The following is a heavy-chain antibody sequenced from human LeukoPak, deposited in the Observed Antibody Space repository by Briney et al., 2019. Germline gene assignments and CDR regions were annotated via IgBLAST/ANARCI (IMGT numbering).Heavy chain of an antibody. D-gene: IGHD6-13*01. CDR2: IGGSGGTT. CDR1: GFTFSSYA. Sequence: GGSLRLSCAASGFTFSSYAMSWVRQAPGKGLEWVSGIGGSGGTTYYADSVKGRFTISRDNSKNTLYLQMNSLRAEDTAVYYCASILSSPVDYWGQGTLVTVSS. CDR3: ASILSSPVDY. V-gene: IGHV3-23*01. J-gene: IGHJ4*02.